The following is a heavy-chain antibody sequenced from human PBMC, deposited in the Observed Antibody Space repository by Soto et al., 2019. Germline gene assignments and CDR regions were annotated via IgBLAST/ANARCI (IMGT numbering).Heavy chain of an antibody. CDR1: GFSFSSYA. Sequence: EVQLLESGGGLVQPRGSLRLSCAASGFSFSSYAMSWVRQAPGKGLEWVSAISGSGGSTYYADSVKGRFTISRDNSKNTLYLQLNSLRAEDTAVYYCAKGSSGWYPLDYWGQGTLVTVSS. CDR2: ISGSGGST. D-gene: IGHD6-19*01. CDR3: AKGSSGWYPLDY. J-gene: IGHJ4*02. V-gene: IGHV3-23*01.